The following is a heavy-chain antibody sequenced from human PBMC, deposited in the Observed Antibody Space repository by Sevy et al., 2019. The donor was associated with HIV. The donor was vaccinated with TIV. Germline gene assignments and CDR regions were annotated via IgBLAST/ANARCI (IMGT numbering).Heavy chain of an antibody. D-gene: IGHD3-22*01. Sequence: SETLSLTCTVSGGSINSANYFWTWIRQPAGKGLEWIGRVSSRGSPNYGPSLKSRVTISVDTSKNEFSLSVNSVTAADSAVYYCAIGGMYDDSGYRIAAFFFWGQGTKVTVSS. CDR1: GGSINSANYF. CDR2: VSSRGSP. CDR3: AIGGMYDDSGYRIAAFFF. V-gene: IGHV4-61*02. J-gene: IGHJ3*01.